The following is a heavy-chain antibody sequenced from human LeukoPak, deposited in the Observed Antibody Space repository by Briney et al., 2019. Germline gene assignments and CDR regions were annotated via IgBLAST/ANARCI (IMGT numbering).Heavy chain of an antibody. V-gene: IGHV1-69*04. CDR2: IIPILGIA. Sequence: GASVKVSCKASGGTFSSYAISWVRQAPGQGLEWMGRIIPILGIANYAQKFQGRVTITADKSTSTAYMELSSLRSEDTAVYYCSFSGYDSSSYSSSWDVDYWGQGTLVTVSS. J-gene: IGHJ4*02. D-gene: IGHD6-13*01. CDR3: SFSGYDSSSYSSSWDVDY. CDR1: GGTFSSYA.